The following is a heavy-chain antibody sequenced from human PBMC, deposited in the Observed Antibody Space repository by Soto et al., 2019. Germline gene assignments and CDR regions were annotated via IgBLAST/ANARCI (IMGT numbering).Heavy chain of an antibody. J-gene: IGHJ4*02. CDR1: GYTFTNYG. CDR3: ARGVTRNYYDSSGYYYFDY. CDR2: ISGYNGNT. V-gene: IGHV1-18*04. D-gene: IGHD3-22*01. Sequence: ASVKVSCKASGYTFTNYGVCWVRQAPGQGLEWMGWISGYNGNTNYAQNLQGRVSMTTDTSTSTAYMELRSLRSDDTAVYYCARGVTRNYYDSSGYYYFDYWGQGTLVTVSS.